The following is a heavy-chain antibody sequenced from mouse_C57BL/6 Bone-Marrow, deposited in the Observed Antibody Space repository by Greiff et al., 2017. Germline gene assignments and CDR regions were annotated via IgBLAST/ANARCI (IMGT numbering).Heavy chain of an antibody. J-gene: IGHJ2*01. Sequence: EVHLVESGGGLVKPGGSLKLSCAASGFTFSDYGMHWVRQAPEKGLEWVAYISSGSSTIYSADHVKGRFTISRDNAKNTLFLQMTSLRSEDTAMYYCAKEGYNNSGGFDYWGQGTTLTVSS. D-gene: IGHD2-5*01. CDR1: GFTFSDYG. CDR3: AKEGYNNSGGFDY. V-gene: IGHV5-17*01. CDR2: ISSGSSTI.